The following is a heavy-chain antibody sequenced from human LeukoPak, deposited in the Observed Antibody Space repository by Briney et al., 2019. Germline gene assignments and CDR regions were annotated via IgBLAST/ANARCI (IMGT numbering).Heavy chain of an antibody. Sequence: GGSLRLSCTPSGFTFSSHAMSWVRQAPGKGLEWVSAISGSGGSTYYADSVKGRFTISRDNSKNTLYLQMNSLRAEDTAVYYCAKDPITIFGVEPFDYWGQGTLVTVSS. CDR3: AKDPITIFGVEPFDY. D-gene: IGHD3-3*01. J-gene: IGHJ4*02. CDR2: ISGSGGST. V-gene: IGHV3-23*01. CDR1: GFTFSSHA.